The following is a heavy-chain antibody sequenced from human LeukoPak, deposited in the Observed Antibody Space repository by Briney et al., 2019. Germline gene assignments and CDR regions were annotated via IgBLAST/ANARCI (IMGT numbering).Heavy chain of an antibody. D-gene: IGHD3-22*01. Sequence: SVKVSCKASGGTFSSYAISWVRQAPGQGLEWMGGIIPIFGTANYAQKFQGRVTITADESTSTAYMEPSSLRSEDTAVYYYARIDAGYYDSSGYSDYWGQGTLVTVSS. CDR2: IIPIFGTA. CDR1: GGTFSSYA. CDR3: ARIDAGYYDSSGYSDY. V-gene: IGHV1-69*13. J-gene: IGHJ4*02.